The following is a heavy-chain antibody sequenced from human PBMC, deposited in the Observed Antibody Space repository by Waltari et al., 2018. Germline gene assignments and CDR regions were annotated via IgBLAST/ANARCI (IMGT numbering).Heavy chain of an antibody. CDR3: ARGEYGGSQVGFDY. Sequence: QVQLQQWGAGLLKPSETLSLTCAVYGGSFSGYYWSWIRQPPGKGMEWIGEINHSGSTNYSPALKSRVTISVDTSKSQLALKLSSVTAADTAVDYCARGEYGGSQVGFDYWGQGTLVIVSS. J-gene: IGHJ4*02. D-gene: IGHD5-12*01. V-gene: IGHV4-34*01. CDR2: INHSGST. CDR1: GGSFSGYY.